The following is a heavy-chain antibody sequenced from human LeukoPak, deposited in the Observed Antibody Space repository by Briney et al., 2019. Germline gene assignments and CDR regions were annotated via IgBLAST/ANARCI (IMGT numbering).Heavy chain of an antibody. V-gene: IGHV7-4-1*02. D-gene: IGHD5-12*01. CDR1: GYTFTNYG. J-gene: IGHJ2*01. CDR2: INTNTGNP. Sequence: GGSVKVSCKTSGYTFTNYGVSWVRQAPGQGLEWMGWINTNTGNPTYAQGFTGRFVFSLDTSVSTAYLQISSLKAEDTAVYYCAREVATIRGDWYFDLWGRGTLVTVSS. CDR3: AREVATIRGDWYFDL.